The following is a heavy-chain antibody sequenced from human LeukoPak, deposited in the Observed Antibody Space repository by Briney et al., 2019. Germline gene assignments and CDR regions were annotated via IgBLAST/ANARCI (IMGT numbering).Heavy chain of an antibody. V-gene: IGHV4-39*01. J-gene: IGHJ6*03. D-gene: IGHD3-3*01. CDR1: GGSISSSSYY. CDR3: ARGGKYYDFWSGYPFEFSYYYYMDV. Sequence: PSETLSLTCTVSGGSISSSSYYWGWIRQPPGKGLEWIGSIYYSGSTYYNPSLKSRVTISVDTSKNQFSLKLSSVTAADTAVYYCARGGKYYDFWSGYPFEFSYYYYMDVWGKGTTVTVSS. CDR2: IYYSGST.